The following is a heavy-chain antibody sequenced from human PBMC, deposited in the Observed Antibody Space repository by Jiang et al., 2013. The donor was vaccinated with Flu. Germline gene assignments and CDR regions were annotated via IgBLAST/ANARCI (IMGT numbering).Heavy chain of an antibody. J-gene: IGHJ6*04. V-gene: IGHV2-5*01. Sequence: KPTQTLTLTCTFSGFSLSTSGVGVSWIRQPPGKALEWLAFINWNDDKRYSPSLKSRLTITKDTSKNQVVLTMTNMDPVDTATYYCARGYSYGPGYFDYYGMDVWGKGTTVTVSS. CDR1: GFSLSTSGVG. D-gene: IGHD5-18*01. CDR2: INWNDDK. CDR3: ARGYSYGPGYFDYYGMDV.